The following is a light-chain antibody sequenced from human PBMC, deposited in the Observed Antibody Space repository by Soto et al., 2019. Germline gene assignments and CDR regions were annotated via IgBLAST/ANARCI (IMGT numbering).Light chain of an antibody. J-gene: IGKJ1*01. Sequence: DIQMTQSPSSLSASVGDRVTITCRASQSIVTYLNWYLQKPGKAPKLLIYAASNLQSGVPSRFSGSGSGTDFTLTISSLQPEDFATYLCQQSYSTPTWTFGRGTKVEMK. V-gene: IGKV1-39*01. CDR2: AAS. CDR1: QSIVTY. CDR3: QQSYSTPTWT.